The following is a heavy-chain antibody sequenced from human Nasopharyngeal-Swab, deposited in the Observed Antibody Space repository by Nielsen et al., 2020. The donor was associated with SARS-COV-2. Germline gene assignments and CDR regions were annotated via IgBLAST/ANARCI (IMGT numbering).Heavy chain of an antibody. D-gene: IGHD3-22*01. V-gene: IGHV1-18*01. CDR1: GYSFTSYG. J-gene: IGHJ4*02. CDR3: ARDVYYDSSGELGY. Sequence: GESLKISCKGSGYSFTSYGISWVRQAPGQGLEWMGWISAYNGNTNYAQKLQGRVTMTTDTSTSTAYMELRSLRSDDTAVYYCARDVYYDSSGELGYWGQGTLVTVSS. CDR2: ISAYNGNT.